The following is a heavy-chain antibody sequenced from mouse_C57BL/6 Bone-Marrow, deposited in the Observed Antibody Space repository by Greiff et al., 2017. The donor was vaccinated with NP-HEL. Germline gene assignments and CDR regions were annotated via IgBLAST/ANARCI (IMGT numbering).Heavy chain of an antibody. V-gene: IGHV1-72*01. CDR3: ARYYYGSRGWYFDV. CDR1: GYTFTSYW. CDR2: IDPNSGGN. D-gene: IGHD1-1*01. Sequence: QVQLQQPGADLVKPGASVKLSCKASGYTFTSYWMHWVKQRPGRGLEWIGRIDPNSGGNKFTEKFKTKATLTVDKPSSTAYMQLSSLTSEDSAVYYCARYYYGSRGWYFDVWGTGTTVTVSS. J-gene: IGHJ1*03.